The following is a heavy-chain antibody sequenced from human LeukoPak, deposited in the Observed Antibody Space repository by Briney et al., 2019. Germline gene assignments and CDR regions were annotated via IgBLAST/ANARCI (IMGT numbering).Heavy chain of an antibody. CDR3: TRASFAH. J-gene: IGHJ4*02. D-gene: IGHD2-21*01. Sequence: ASVKVSCKASGYTFVTYGINWVRQAPGQRPEWMGWISTYNGNTKYALKFQDRVTLTRDTSTTTAYMELRSLTSDDRAVYYCTRASFAHWGQGTLVIVSS. CDR1: GYTFVTYG. CDR2: ISTYNGNT. V-gene: IGHV1-18*01.